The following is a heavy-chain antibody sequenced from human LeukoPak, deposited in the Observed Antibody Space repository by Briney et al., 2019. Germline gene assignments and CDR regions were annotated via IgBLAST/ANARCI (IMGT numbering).Heavy chain of an antibody. J-gene: IGHJ4*02. CDR1: GFTFSSYS. V-gene: IGHV3-21*01. CDR3: ARDGGVGATSHPFDY. D-gene: IGHD1-26*01. CDR2: ISSSSSYI. Sequence: PGGSLRLSCAASGFTFSSYSMNWVRQAPGKGLEWVSSISSSSSYIYYADSVKGRFTISRDNAKNSLYLQMNSLRAEDTAVYYCARDGGVGATSHPFDYWGQGTLVTVSS.